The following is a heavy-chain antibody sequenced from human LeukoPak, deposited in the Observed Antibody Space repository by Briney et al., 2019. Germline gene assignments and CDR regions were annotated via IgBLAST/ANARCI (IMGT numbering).Heavy chain of an antibody. V-gene: IGHV1-2*02. CDR3: ARDSDWNDGHDY. D-gene: IGHD1-1*01. Sequence: ASVKVSCKASGYTFTGYYMHWVRQAPGQGLEWMGWINPNSGGTNYAQKFQGRFTISRDNAKNSLYLQMNSLRAEDTAVYYCARDSDWNDGHDYWGQGTLVTVSS. CDR2: INPNSGGT. J-gene: IGHJ4*02. CDR1: GYTFTGYY.